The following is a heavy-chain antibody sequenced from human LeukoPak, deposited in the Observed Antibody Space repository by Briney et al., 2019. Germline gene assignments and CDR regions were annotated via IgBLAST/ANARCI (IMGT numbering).Heavy chain of an antibody. Sequence: ASVKVSCKASGYTFTSYAIHWVRQAPGQRLEWMGWINAGNGNTKYSQKFQGRVTITRDTSASTAYMELSSLRSEDTAVYYCARAQVTSIAAQVDYWGQGTLVTVSS. CDR1: GYTFTSYA. CDR2: INAGNGNT. D-gene: IGHD6-6*01. J-gene: IGHJ4*02. V-gene: IGHV1-3*01. CDR3: ARAQVTSIAAQVDY.